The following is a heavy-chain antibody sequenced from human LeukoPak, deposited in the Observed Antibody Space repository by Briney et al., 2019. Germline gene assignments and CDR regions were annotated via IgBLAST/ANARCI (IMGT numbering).Heavy chain of an antibody. V-gene: IGHV3-9*01. CDR3: AKDGDYYDSSGPFDY. J-gene: IGHJ4*02. CDR2: ISWNSGSI. Sequence: SLRLSCAASGFTFDDYAMHWVRQAPGRGLEWVSGISWNSGSIGYADSVKGRFTISRDNAKNSLYLQMNSLRAEDTAVYYCAKDGDYYDSSGPFDYWGQGTLVTVAS. D-gene: IGHD3-22*01. CDR1: GFTFDDYA.